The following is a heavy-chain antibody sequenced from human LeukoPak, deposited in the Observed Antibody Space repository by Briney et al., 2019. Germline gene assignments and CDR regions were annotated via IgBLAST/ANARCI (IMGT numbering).Heavy chain of an antibody. V-gene: IGHV3-23*01. J-gene: IGHJ4*02. CDR3: AKDATGYSSGGGYFDY. CDR2: ISTGGGST. CDR1: GFTFSSYA. D-gene: IGHD6-19*01. Sequence: PGGSLRLSCAASGFTFSSYAMSWVRQAPGKGLEWVSTISTGGGSTYYADSVKDRFTTSRDNSENTLYLQMNSLRAEDTAMYYCAKDATGYSSGGGYFDYWGQGALVTVSS.